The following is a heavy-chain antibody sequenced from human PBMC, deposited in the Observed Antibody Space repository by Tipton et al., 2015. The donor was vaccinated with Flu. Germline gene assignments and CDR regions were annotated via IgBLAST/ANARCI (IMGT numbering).Heavy chain of an antibody. Sequence: RSLRLSCAASGFTFDDYAMHWVRQAPGKGLEWVSGISWNSGSIGYADSVKGRFTISRDNAKNSLYLQMNSLRAEDTALYYCAKDISLYYDSSGRFDYWGQGTLVTVSS. J-gene: IGHJ4*02. CDR2: ISWNSGSI. CDR1: GFTFDDYA. D-gene: IGHD3-22*01. V-gene: IGHV3-9*01. CDR3: AKDISLYYDSSGRFDY.